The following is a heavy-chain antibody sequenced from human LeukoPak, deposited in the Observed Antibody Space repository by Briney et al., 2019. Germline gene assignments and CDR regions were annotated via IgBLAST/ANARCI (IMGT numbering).Heavy chain of an antibody. CDR2: INPNSGGT. V-gene: IGHV1-2*02. CDR1: GYTFTDYY. CDR3: ARDAGLLWFGNDAFDI. Sequence: ASVKVSCTASGYTFTDYYMHWVRQAPGQGLEWMGWINPNSGGTNYAQKFQGRVTMTRDTSISTAYMELSRLRSDDTAVYYCARDAGLLWFGNDAFDIWGQGTMVTVSS. D-gene: IGHD3-10*01. J-gene: IGHJ3*02.